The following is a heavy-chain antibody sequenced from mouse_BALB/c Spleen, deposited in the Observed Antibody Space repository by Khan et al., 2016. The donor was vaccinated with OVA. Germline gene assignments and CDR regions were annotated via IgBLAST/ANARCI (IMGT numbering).Heavy chain of an antibody. CDR1: GYTFTNYG. CDR3: ARVSNYWYFDV. J-gene: IGHJ1*01. CDR2: INTYTGEP. V-gene: IGHV9-3-1*01. D-gene: IGHD2-5*01. Sequence: QIQLVQSGPELKKPGETVKISCKASGYTFTNYGMTWVKQAPGKGLKWMGWINTYTGEPTYADDFKGRFAFSLETSATTASLQINNLKNEDTATYFCARVSNYWYFDVWGAGTTVTVSS.